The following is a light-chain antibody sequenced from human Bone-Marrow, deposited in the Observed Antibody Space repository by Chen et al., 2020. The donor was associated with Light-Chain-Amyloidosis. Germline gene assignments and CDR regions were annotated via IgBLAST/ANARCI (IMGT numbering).Light chain of an antibody. CDR3: HSYQGSTQGV. Sequence: NFMLTQPHSVSESPGKTVIIPCTRSSGSIATNYVQWYQQRPGSSPTTVIYEEYQIPSGVPDRFSCCIDGSSNSAALTLSGLKTEDEAEYYCHSYQGSTQGVFGGGTKLTGL. CDR1: SGSIATNY. J-gene: IGLJ3*02. CDR2: EEY. V-gene: IGLV6-57*01.